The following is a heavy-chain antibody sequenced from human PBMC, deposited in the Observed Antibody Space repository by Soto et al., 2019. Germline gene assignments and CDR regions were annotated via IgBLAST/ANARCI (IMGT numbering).Heavy chain of an antibody. J-gene: IGHJ3*02. CDR3: AREGYTFGPGEVRGAFDI. CDR2: INANNGNT. V-gene: IGHV1-2*04. CDR1: GYIFTVYY. D-gene: IGHD1-1*01. Sequence: ASVKVSCTASGYIFTVYYMHWVRQAPGQKLEWMGWINANNGNTKYSQKFQGWVTMTRDTSISTAYMELSRLRSDDTAVYYCAREGYTFGPGEVRGAFDIWGQGTMVTVSS.